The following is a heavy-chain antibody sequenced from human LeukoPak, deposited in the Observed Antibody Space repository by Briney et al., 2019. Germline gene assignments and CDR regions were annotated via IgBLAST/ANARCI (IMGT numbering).Heavy chain of an antibody. CDR1: GFAFSSYG. Sequence: GGSLRLSCAASGFAFSSYGMHWVRQAPGKGLEWLTVVSSDVVSKYYADSVRGRFTISRDNSKNKLYLEMNRLRAEDTAVYFCARARSTGESLLSGSGGQEAGDCVSS. V-gene: IGHV3-30*03. J-gene: IGHJ4*02. CDR3: ARARSTGESLLSGS. D-gene: IGHD3-22*01. CDR2: VSSDVVSK.